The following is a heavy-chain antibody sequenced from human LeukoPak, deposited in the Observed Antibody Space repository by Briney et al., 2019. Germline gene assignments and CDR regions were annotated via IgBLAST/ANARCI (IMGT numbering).Heavy chain of an antibody. D-gene: IGHD1-26*01. J-gene: IGHJ4*02. Sequence: SETLSLTCTVSGGSISGGGYYWSWIRQPAGKGLEWIGRIYTSGSTNYNPSLKSRVTISVDTSKNQFSLKLSSVTAADTAVYYCARDAYSGSYWADYWGQGTLVTVSS. CDR3: ARDAYSGSYWADY. CDR1: GGSISGGGYY. CDR2: IYTSGST. V-gene: IGHV4-61*02.